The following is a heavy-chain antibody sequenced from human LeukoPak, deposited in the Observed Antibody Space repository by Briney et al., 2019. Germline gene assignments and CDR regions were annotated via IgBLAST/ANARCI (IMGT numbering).Heavy chain of an antibody. CDR1: GGSISSGGYS. J-gene: IGHJ3*02. CDR2: IYHSGST. D-gene: IGHD3-22*01. CDR3: ARASSGYSLGFDI. Sequence: PSETLSLTCAVSGGSISSGGYSWSWLRQPPGKGLEWIGYIYHSGSTYYNPSLKSRVTISVDRSKNQFSLKLSSVTAADTAVYYCARASSGYSLGFDIWGQGTMVTVSS. V-gene: IGHV4-30-2*01.